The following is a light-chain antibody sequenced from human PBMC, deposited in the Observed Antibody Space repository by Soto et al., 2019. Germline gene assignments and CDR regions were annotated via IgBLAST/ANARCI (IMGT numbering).Light chain of an antibody. CDR1: QGISIF. V-gene: IGKV1-27*01. CDR2: AAS. J-gene: IGKJ5*01. Sequence: DIQMTQSPSSLSASVGERVTFICRAGQGISIFLAWYQQKPGKVPQLLISAASPLQSGVPSRFSGSGSGTDFTLTITSLQPEDVATYYCQKYSSVITFGQGTRLEI. CDR3: QKYSSVIT.